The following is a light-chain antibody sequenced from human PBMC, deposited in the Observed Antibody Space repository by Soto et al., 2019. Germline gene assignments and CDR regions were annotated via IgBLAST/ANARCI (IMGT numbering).Light chain of an antibody. V-gene: IGKV1-39*01. CDR3: HQTYSPPLT. CDR1: QSISNY. Sequence: DVQMTQSPSSLSASVGDRVTITCRSSQSISNYLNWYQQNPGEPPRVLIYGATNVQSGVPSRFSGRGSGTDFTLTISNLRPEDFATYFWHQTYSPPLTFGQGTRL. J-gene: IGKJ5*01. CDR2: GAT.